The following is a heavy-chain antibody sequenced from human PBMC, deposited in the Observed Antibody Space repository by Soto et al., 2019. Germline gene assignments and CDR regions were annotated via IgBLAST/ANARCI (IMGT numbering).Heavy chain of an antibody. CDR2: IWYDGSNK. D-gene: IGHD6-13*01. CDR3: ARDAAGTDAFDI. J-gene: IGHJ3*02. Sequence: GGSLRLSCAASGFTFSSYGVHWVRQAPGKGLEWVAVIWYDGSNKYYADSVKGRFTISRDNSKNTLYLQMNSLRAEDTAVYYCARDAAGTDAFDIWGQGTMVTVSS. V-gene: IGHV3-33*01. CDR1: GFTFSSYG.